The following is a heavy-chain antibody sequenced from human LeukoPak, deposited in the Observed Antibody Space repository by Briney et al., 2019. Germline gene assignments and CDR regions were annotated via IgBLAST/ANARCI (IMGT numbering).Heavy chain of an antibody. Sequence: ASVKVSCKASGYTFTSYDINWVRQATGQGLEWMGWMNPNSGNTGYAQKFQGRVTITADESTSTAYMELSSLRSEDTAVYYCARDGYYYGSGSYSDYYYYMDVWGKGTTVTISS. CDR2: MNPNSGNT. V-gene: IGHV1-8*03. D-gene: IGHD3-10*01. J-gene: IGHJ6*03. CDR1: GYTFTSYD. CDR3: ARDGYYYGSGSYSDYYYYMDV.